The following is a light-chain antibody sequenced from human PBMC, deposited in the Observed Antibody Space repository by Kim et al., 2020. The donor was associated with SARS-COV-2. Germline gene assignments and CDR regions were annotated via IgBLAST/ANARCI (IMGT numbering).Light chain of an antibody. CDR1: SLRSYY. V-gene: IGLV3-19*01. CDR2: AKK. Sequence: SSELTQDPAVSVALGQTVRITCQGDSLRSYYANWYQQKPGQAPVLVIYAKKNRPPGIPDRFSGSRSGNTASLTITGAQAEDEADYYCDSRDSSGNHVVFGGGTQLTVL. J-gene: IGLJ2*01. CDR3: DSRDSSGNHVV.